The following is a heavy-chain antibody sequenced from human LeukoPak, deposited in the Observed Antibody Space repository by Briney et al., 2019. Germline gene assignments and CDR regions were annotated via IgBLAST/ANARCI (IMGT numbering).Heavy chain of an antibody. CDR3: ARAGHGSWYASYWFDP. CDR2: IYYSGST. CDR1: GGSISSNTYY. Sequence: SETLSLTCTVSGGSISSNTYYWVWIRQPPGKGLAWIGSIYYSGSTYYNPSLKSRVAMSVDTSKNQFSLKLSSVTAADTAVYYCARAGHGSWYASYWFDPWGQGTLVTVSS. V-gene: IGHV4-39*07. D-gene: IGHD6-13*01. J-gene: IGHJ5*02.